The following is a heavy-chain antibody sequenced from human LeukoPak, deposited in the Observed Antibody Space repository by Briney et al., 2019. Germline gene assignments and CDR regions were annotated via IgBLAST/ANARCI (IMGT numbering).Heavy chain of an antibody. Sequence: SETLSLTCTVSGGSISSESSEADYWGWIRQPPGKGLEWIGNIHYSGSTYYNPSLKSRVTISVDTSKNQFSLKLNSVTATDTAVYYCATQSGTSKRTATWGQGTLVTVPS. CDR2: IHYSGST. J-gene: IGHJ5*02. CDR1: GGSISSESSEADY. D-gene: IGHD1-1*01. CDR3: ATQSGTSKRTAT. V-gene: IGHV4-39*01.